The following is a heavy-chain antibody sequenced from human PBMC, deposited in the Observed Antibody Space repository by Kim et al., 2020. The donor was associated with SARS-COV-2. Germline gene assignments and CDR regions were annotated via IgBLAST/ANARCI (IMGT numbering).Heavy chain of an antibody. J-gene: IGHJ6*03. CDR1: GGSISSYY. CDR3: ARVTGYSSSWYYYYYYYMDV. CDR2: IYYSGST. Sequence: SETLSLTCTVSGGSISSYYWSWIRQPPGKGLEWIGYIYYSGSTNYNPSLKSRVTISVDTSKNQFSLKLSSVTAADTAVYYCARVTGYSSSWYYYYYYYMDVWGKGTTVTVSS. V-gene: IGHV4-59*01. D-gene: IGHD6-13*01.